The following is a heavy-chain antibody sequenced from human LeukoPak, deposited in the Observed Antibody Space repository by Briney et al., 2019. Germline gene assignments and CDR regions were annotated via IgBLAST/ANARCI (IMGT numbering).Heavy chain of an antibody. Sequence: ASVKVSCKASGYTFTGYYMHWVRQAPGQGLEWMGIINPSGGSTSYAQKFQGRVTMTRDTSTSTVYVELSSLRSEDTAVYYCARDLEDIVVVPAALYYFDYWGQGTLVTVSS. CDR2: INPSGGST. CDR1: GYTFTGYY. D-gene: IGHD2-2*01. CDR3: ARDLEDIVVVPAALYYFDY. V-gene: IGHV1-46*01. J-gene: IGHJ4*02.